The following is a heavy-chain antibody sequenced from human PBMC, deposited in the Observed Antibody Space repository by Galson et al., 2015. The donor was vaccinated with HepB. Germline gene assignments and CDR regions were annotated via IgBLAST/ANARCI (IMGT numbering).Heavy chain of an antibody. CDR3: ARALTVLGEYYFDP. Sequence: SVKVSCKASGFTFSSYSLTWVRQAPGQGLEWMGWISAYNGKTHFGQSVQGRLTLTTDTSTNTGYMELRNLKSDDTAVYYCARALTVLGEYYFDPWGQGTQVTVSS. V-gene: IGHV1-18*01. CDR2: ISAYNGKT. CDR1: GFTFSSYS. J-gene: IGHJ4*02. D-gene: IGHD3-22*01.